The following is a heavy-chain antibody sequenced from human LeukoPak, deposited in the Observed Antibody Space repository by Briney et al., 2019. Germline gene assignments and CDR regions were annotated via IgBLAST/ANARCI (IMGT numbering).Heavy chain of an antibody. J-gene: IGHJ4*02. CDR1: GFSFSTYA. Sequence: GGSLRLSCVASGFSFSTYAMSWVRQAPGKGLEWVSSLSGNSDSTHYADSVKGRFTISRDNSKNTLYLQMNSLRAEDTAVYYCARDRGDYPYDYWGQGTLVTVSS. CDR2: LSGNSDST. D-gene: IGHD4-11*01. CDR3: ARDRGDYPYDY. V-gene: IGHV3-23*01.